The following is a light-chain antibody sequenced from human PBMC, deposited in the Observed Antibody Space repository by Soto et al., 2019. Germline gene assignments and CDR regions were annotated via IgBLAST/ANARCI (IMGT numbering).Light chain of an antibody. CDR2: GAS. Sequence: EIVMTQSPATLSVSPGERASLSCRASQSVSSNLAWYEHKPGRAPRLLIYGASTRATGIPARFSGSGSGTEFTLTIRGLQSEDFAVYYCQQYNNWPPFTFGQGTRLDI. V-gene: IGKV3-15*01. CDR3: QQYNNWPPFT. CDR1: QSVSSN. J-gene: IGKJ5*01.